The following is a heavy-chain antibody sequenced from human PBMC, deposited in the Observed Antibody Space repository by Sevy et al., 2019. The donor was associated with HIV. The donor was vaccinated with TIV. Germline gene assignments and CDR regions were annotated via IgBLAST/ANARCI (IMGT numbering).Heavy chain of an antibody. D-gene: IGHD6-13*01. CDR3: TRWKAAQSIFDY. CDR1: GFTFGDYC. V-gene: IGHV3-49*04. CDR2: LKSDVYGGTV. Sequence: GGSLRLSCTASGFTFGDYCMSWVRQAPGKGLEWVAFLKSDVYGGTVDHAASVRGRFVISRDDSKTIAYLQMNDLKTEDKSVYYCTRWKAAQSIFDYWGQGALVTVSS. J-gene: IGHJ4*02.